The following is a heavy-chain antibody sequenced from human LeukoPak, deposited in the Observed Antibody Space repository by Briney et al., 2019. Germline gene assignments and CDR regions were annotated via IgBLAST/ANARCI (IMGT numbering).Heavy chain of an antibody. CDR3: ARVSWQWLVDGMDV. CDR2: ISSGGSTI. V-gene: IGHV3-48*01. CDR1: GFTFSSYS. Sequence: GGSLRLSCAASGFTFSSYSMNWVRQAPGKGLEWVSYISSGGSTIYYADSVKGRFTISRDNSKNTLYLQMNSLRAEDTAVYYCARVSWQWLVDGMDVWGQGTTVTVSS. D-gene: IGHD6-19*01. J-gene: IGHJ6*02.